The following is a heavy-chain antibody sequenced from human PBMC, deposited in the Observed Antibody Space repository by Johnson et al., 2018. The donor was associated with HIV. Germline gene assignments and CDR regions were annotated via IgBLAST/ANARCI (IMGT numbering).Heavy chain of an antibody. Sequence: QMLLVESGGGLVKPGESLRLSCAASGFTFSSYAMHWVRQAPGKGLEWVAVISFDGSNKYYADSVKGRFTISRDNSKNTLYLQMNSLRTEDTAVYYCARVRGGTGHGAFDIWGQGTMVTVSS. CDR2: ISFDGSNK. V-gene: IGHV3-30-3*01. J-gene: IGHJ3*02. CDR3: ARVRGGTGHGAFDI. CDR1: GFTFSSYA.